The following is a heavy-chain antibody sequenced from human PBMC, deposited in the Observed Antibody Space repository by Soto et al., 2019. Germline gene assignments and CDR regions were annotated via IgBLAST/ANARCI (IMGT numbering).Heavy chain of an antibody. CDR1: GYTFTSYY. CDR2: INPSGGST. V-gene: IGHV1-46*03. D-gene: IGHD5-18*01. Sequence: GASVKVSCKASGYTFTSYYMHWVRQAPGQGLEWMGIINPSGGSTSYAQKFQGRVTMTRDTSTSTVYMELSSLRSEDTAVYYCARAYPSDTRYGYVGNNWFDPWGQGTLVTVSS. J-gene: IGHJ5*02. CDR3: ARAYPSDTRYGYVGNNWFDP.